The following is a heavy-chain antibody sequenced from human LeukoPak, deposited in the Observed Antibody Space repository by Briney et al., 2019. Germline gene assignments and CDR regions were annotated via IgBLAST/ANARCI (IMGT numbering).Heavy chain of an antibody. Sequence: SETLSLTCTVSGGSISSSSYYWRWIRQPPGKGLEWIGSMYYSGSTYYKPSLKSRVTISVDTSKNQFSLKLSSVTAADTAVYYCARRNAPDYWGQGTLVTVSS. J-gene: IGHJ4*02. CDR2: MYYSGST. V-gene: IGHV4-39*01. CDR1: GGSISSSSYY. CDR3: ARRNAPDY.